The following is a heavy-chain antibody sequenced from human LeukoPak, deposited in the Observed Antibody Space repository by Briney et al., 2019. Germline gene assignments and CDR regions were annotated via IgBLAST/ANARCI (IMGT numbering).Heavy chain of an antibody. CDR3: ARTKGRAVGQTAFQY. Sequence: NSSETLSLTCTVSGGSISSSSYYWGWIRQPPGKGLEWIGTMGYGGRTYFSPSLKSRASLSIDMSRTYFSLILKSVSAADTAVYYCARTKGRAVGQTAFQYWGQGTLVTVSA. CDR1: GGSISSSSYY. V-gene: IGHV4-39*07. CDR2: MGYGGRT. D-gene: IGHD1-26*01. J-gene: IGHJ4*02.